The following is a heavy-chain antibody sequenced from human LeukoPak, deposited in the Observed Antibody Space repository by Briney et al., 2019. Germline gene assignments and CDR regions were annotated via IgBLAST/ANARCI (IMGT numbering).Heavy chain of an antibody. D-gene: IGHD3-22*01. CDR1: GGSFSGYY. V-gene: IGHV4-34*01. CDR3: ARVPSYYYDSTGYYLFDY. CDR2: INHSGST. Sequence: PSETLSLTCAVYGGSFSGYYWSWIRQPPGKGLEWIGEINHSGSTNYNPSLKSRVTISVDTSKNQFSLKLSSVTAADTAAYYCARVPSYYYDSTGYYLFDYWGQGTLVTVSS. J-gene: IGHJ4*02.